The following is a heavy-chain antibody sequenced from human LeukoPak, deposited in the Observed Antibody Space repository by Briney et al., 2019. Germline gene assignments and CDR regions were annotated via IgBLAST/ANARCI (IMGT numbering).Heavy chain of an antibody. CDR1: GFTFSSYW. CDR2: INSDGSST. V-gene: IGHV3-74*01. CDR3: ARWSGHSGHDY. D-gene: IGHD3-3*01. J-gene: IGHJ4*02. Sequence: GGSLRLSCAAPGFTFSSYWMHWVRQAPGKGLVWVSRINSDGSSTSYADSVKGRFTISRDNAKNTLYLQMNSLRAEDTAVYYCARWSGHSGHDYWGQGSLGTVSS.